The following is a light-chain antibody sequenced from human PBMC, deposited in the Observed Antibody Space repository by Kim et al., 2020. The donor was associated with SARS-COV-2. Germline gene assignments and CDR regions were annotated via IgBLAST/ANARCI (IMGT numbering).Light chain of an antibody. J-gene: IGLJ2*01. CDR3: NSRDSSGNHLV. CDR1: SLRSYY. Sequence: LGQTVRIKCQGDSLRSYYASWYKQKPGQAPVLVIYGKNNRPSGIPDRFSGSSSGNTASLTITGAQAEDEADYYCNSRDSSGNHLVFGGGTKLTVL. CDR2: GKN. V-gene: IGLV3-19*01.